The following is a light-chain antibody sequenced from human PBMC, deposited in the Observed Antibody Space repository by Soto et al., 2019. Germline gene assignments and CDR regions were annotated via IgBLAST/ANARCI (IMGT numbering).Light chain of an antibody. J-gene: IGLJ2*01. Sequence: QSALTQPASVSGSPGQSITISRTGTSSDVGDYNYVSWYQHHPGKAPELMIYDVSNRPSGVSNRFSGSKSGNTASLTISGLQAEDEADYYCSSYTSSSTRVVFGGGTKLTVL. CDR3: SSYTSSSTRVV. CDR2: DVS. V-gene: IGLV2-14*03. CDR1: SSDVGDYNY.